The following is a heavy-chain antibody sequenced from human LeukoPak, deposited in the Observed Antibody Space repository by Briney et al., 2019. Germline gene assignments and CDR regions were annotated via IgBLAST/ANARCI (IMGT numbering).Heavy chain of an antibody. CDR2: IKQDGSEN. D-gene: IGHD6-13*01. Sequence: SCAAXGFXXSRYWMSWVRQAPGKGLEGVANIKQDGSENYYVDSVKGRFTIYRDKAKNSLYVKMNSLRAEDTAVYYCVRELRPVPYSPSWYNYWGQGTLVTVSS. CDR3: VRELRPVPYSPSWYNY. CDR1: GFXXSRYW. V-gene: IGHV3-7*01. J-gene: IGHJ4*02.